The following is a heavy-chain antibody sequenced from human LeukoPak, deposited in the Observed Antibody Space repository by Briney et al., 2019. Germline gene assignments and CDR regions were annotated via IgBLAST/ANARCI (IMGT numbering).Heavy chain of an antibody. CDR2: INSDGSST. D-gene: IGHD1-14*01. J-gene: IGHJ4*02. CDR3: ARDLYTYYFDY. Sequence: PGGSLRLSCAASGFTFSDYHMTWIRQAPGKGLVWVSRINSDGSSTRYADSVKGRFTISRDNAKNTLYLQMNSLRGEDTAVYYCARDLYTYYFDYWGQGTLVTVSS. V-gene: IGHV3-74*01. CDR1: GFTFSDYH.